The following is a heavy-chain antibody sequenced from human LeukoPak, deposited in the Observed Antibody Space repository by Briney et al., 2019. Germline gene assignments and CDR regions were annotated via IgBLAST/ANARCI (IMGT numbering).Heavy chain of an antibody. D-gene: IGHD6-13*01. CDR2: IRNDGSNE. CDR3: AKDIYSSSWYYFDY. V-gene: IGHV3-30*02. CDR1: GFTFSSNG. J-gene: IGHJ4*02. Sequence: TGGALRLSCVASGFTFSSNGMHWVRQAPGKGLEWVAFIRNDGSNEYYVDSVRGRVTIYRDNSKNTLYLQMNSLRAEDTALYYCAKDIYSSSWYYFDYRGQGTLVTVSS.